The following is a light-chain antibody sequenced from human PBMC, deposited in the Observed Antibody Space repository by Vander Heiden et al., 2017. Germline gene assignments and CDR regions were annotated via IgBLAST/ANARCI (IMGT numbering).Light chain of an antibody. Sequence: ELELTQSPGTMSRSPGERATLSCRPSQTMNSRVLVWYQQKPGQAPRLLIYGASSSATGIPDRFSGSESGTGFTLTISRLEPEDFAVYYCHQYGSSPPWTFGQGTKVEIE. CDR3: HQYGSSPPWT. V-gene: IGKV3-20*01. CDR1: QTMNSRV. J-gene: IGKJ1*01. CDR2: GAS.